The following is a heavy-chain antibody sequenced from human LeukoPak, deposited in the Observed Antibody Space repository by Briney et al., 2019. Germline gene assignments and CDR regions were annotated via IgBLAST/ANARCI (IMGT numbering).Heavy chain of an antibody. CDR1: GGSISSSSYY. CDR2: IYYSGST. CDR3: ARHRKGLVPDYFDY. D-gene: IGHD6-19*01. J-gene: IGHJ4*02. V-gene: IGHV4-39*01. Sequence: SETLSLTCTVSGGSISSSSYYWGWIRQPPGKGLEWIVSIYYSGSTYYNPSLKSRVTISVDTSKNHFSLKLSSVTAADTAVYYCARHRKGLVPDYFDYWGQGTLVTVSS.